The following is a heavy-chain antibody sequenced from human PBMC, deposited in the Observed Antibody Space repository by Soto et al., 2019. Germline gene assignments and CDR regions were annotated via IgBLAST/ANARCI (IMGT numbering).Heavy chain of an antibody. CDR1: GFSFSTSW. Sequence: GGSLRLSCTASGFSFSTSWMSWVRQAPGKGLEWVATIKQDGSEKYYLDSVKGRFTISRDDAKNSLYLQMNSLRAEDTAVYYCARDQEGGMDVWGPGTTVTVSS. CDR3: ARDQEGGMDV. J-gene: IGHJ6*02. CDR2: IKQDGSEK. V-gene: IGHV3-7*01.